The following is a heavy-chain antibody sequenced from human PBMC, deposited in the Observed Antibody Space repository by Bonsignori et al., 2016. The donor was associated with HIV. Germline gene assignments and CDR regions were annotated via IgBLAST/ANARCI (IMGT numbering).Heavy chain of an antibody. Sequence: EVYLVESGGGLVQPGGSLRLSCAASGFTFSSYWMSWVRQAPGKGLEWVANIKQGGGDRNYVDSVRGRFTISRDNAQNLLFLQMNSLRAEDTAVYYCAREAAGYDYIFDTWGQGTL. CDR2: IKQGGGDR. D-gene: IGHD5-12*01. V-gene: IGHV3-7*01. J-gene: IGHJ4*02. CDR1: GFTFSSYW. CDR3: AREAAGYDYIFDT.